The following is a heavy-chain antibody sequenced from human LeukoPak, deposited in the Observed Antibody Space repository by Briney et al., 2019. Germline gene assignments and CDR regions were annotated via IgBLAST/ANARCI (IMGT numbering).Heavy chain of an antibody. V-gene: IGHV4-30-2*01. CDR1: SGSISSGGYS. J-gene: IGHJ4*02. D-gene: IGHD6-13*01. CDR3: ARAVYGYSSSWYSRYFDY. Sequence: SETLSLTCAVSSGSISSGGYSWSWIRQPPGKGLEWIGYIYHSGSTYYNPSLKSRVTISVDRSKNQFSLKLSSVTAADTAVYYCARAVYGYSSSWYSRYFDYWGQGTLVTVSS. CDR2: IYHSGST.